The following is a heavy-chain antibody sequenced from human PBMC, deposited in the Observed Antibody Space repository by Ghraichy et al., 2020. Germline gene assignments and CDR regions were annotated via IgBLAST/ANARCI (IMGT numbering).Heavy chain of an antibody. D-gene: IGHD1-26*01. V-gene: IGHV1-18*01. CDR2: ISAYNGNT. J-gene: IGHJ4*02. CDR1: GYTFTSYG. Sequence: ASVKVSCKTSGYTFTSYGISWVRQAPGQGLEWMGWISAYNGNTDHAQKFQGRVTMTTEISTSTAYMELRSLRSDDTAVYYCARVLGELPPPQFLNFDFWGQGTLVTVSS. CDR3: ARVLGELPPPQFLNFDF.